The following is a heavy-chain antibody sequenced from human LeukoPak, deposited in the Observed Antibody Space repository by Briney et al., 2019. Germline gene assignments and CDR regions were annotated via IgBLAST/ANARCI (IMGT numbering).Heavy chain of an antibody. CDR2: INPRSGGT. Sequence: ASVKVSCKASGYTFTDYYINWVRQAPGQGLEWMGWINPRSGGTNYAQKFQGRVTMTRDTSISTAYMELSRLRSDDTAVYYCARDRYDSSLYYYYYGMDVWGQGTTVTVSS. J-gene: IGHJ6*02. CDR1: GYTFTDYY. V-gene: IGHV1-2*02. D-gene: IGHD3-22*01. CDR3: ARDRYDSSLYYYYYGMDV.